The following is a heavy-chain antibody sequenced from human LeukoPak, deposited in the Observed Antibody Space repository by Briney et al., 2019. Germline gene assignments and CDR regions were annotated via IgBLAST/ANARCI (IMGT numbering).Heavy chain of an antibody. Sequence: GGSLRLSCAASGFTFDDYAMHWVRHAPGKGLEGVSGISWNSGSIGYADSVKGRFTISRDNAKNSLYLQMNSLRAEDMALYYCAKMGDSSGPTRNAFDIWGQGTMVTVSS. J-gene: IGHJ3*02. V-gene: IGHV3-9*03. D-gene: IGHD3-22*01. CDR3: AKMGDSSGPTRNAFDI. CDR1: GFTFDDYA. CDR2: ISWNSGSI.